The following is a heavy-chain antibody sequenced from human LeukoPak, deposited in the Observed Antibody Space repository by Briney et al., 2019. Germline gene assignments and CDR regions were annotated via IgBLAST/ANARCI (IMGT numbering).Heavy chain of an antibody. CDR2: IYTSGST. Sequence: SETLSLTCTVSGGSISSGSYYWSWLRQPAGKGLEWIGRIYTSGSTNYNPSLKSRVTISVDTSKNQFSLKLSSVTAADTAVYYCARALYDYVWGSQVYFDYWGQGTLVTVSS. D-gene: IGHD3-16*01. CDR1: GGSISSGSYY. J-gene: IGHJ4*02. V-gene: IGHV4-61*02. CDR3: ARALYDYVWGSQVYFDY.